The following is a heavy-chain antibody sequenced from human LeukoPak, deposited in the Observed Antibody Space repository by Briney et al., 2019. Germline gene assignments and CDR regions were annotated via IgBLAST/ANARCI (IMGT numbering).Heavy chain of an antibody. D-gene: IGHD1-1*01. J-gene: IGHJ5*02. Sequence: PSETLSLTYTVSGGSISSSSYCWGWLRQPPGKRLEWIGSIYYSGSTYYNPSLKSRVTMSVDTSKNQFSLKLSSVTAADTAVYYCARDKLRNWSGGWFDPWGQGTLVTVSS. CDR1: GGSISSSSYC. V-gene: IGHV4-39*07. CDR3: ARDKLRNWSGGWFDP. CDR2: IYYSGST.